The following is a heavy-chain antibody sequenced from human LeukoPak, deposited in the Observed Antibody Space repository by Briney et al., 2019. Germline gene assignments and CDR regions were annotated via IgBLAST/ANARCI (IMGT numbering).Heavy chain of an antibody. V-gene: IGHV3-20*04. CDR3: ARDVCSSTSCYYDTLIFDY. J-gene: IGHJ4*02. CDR2: INWNGGST. Sequence: GGSLRLSCAASGFTFEGYGMSWVRRGPGKGLEWVSGINWNGGSTGYADSVKGRFTISRDNAKNSLYLQVNSLRAEDTAVYYCARDVCSSTSCYYDTLIFDYWGQGTLVTVSS. CDR1: GFTFEGYG. D-gene: IGHD2-2*01.